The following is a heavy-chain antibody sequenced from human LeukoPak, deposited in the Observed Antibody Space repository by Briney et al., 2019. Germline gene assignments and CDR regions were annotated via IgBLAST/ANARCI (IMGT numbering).Heavy chain of an antibody. Sequence: SETLSLTCTVSGYSISSGYYWGWIRQPPGKGLEWIGSIYHSGSTYYNPSLKSRVTISVDTSKNQFSLKLSSVTAADTAVYYCARVQRGYSGRTTPQNNWFDPWGQGILVTVSS. D-gene: IGHD5-12*01. J-gene: IGHJ5*02. V-gene: IGHV4-38-2*02. CDR1: GYSISSGYY. CDR3: ARVQRGYSGRTTPQNNWFDP. CDR2: IYHSGST.